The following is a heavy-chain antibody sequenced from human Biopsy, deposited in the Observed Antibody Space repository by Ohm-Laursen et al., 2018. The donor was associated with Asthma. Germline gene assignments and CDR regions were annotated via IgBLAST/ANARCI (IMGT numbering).Heavy chain of an antibody. Sequence: TLSLTCPVSGGAISSDGYTWTWIRQPPGKGLEWIEYIYHKGTTYYNPSLKSRVTMSMDISRNQFSLNLTSVTAADTAVYYCARGPPVDREDWGQGTLVTVSS. CDR1: GGAISSDGYT. V-gene: IGHV4-30-2*01. D-gene: IGHD5-24*01. J-gene: IGHJ4*02. CDR2: IYHKGTT. CDR3: ARGPPVDRED.